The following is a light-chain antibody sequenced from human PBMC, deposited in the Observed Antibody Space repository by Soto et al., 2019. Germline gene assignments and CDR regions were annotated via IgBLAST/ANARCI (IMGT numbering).Light chain of an antibody. Sequence: QSALTQPPSASGSAGQSVTISCTGTKNDIGVYDFFSWYQHHPGKSPRLISYEVVQRPSGVPDRFSGSKSGNTASLTVSGLQAGDEADYFCKSYAGSNTYVFGSGTKVTVL. V-gene: IGLV2-8*01. J-gene: IGLJ1*01. CDR2: EVV. CDR1: KNDIGVYDF. CDR3: KSYAGSNTYV.